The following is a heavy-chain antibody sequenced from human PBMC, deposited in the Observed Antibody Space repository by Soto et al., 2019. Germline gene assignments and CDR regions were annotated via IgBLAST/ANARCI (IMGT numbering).Heavy chain of an antibody. CDR3: ARDRGERRAFDY. V-gene: IGHV1-69*08. J-gene: IGHJ4*02. CDR1: GGTFSSYT. CDR2: IIPILGIA. Sequence: QVQLVQSGAEVKKPGSSVKVSCKASGGTFSSYTISWVRQAPGQGLEWMGRIIPILGIANYAQKFQGRVTITADKSTSTDYMELSSLRSEDTAVYYCARDRGERRAFDYWGQGTLVTVSS. D-gene: IGHD3-10*01.